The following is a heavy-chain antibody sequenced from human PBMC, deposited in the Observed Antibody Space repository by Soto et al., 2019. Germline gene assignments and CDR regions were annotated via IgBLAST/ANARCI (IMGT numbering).Heavy chain of an antibody. CDR1: GCTFSTYS. D-gene: IGHD2-15*01. J-gene: IGHJ6*02. CDR2: LSGRRSAI. Sequence: EVQLVESGGGLVQPGGSLRLSCAASGCTFSTYSLTWVRQAPGKGLEWVSYLSGRRSAIYYADSVKGRFTISRDKAKNSLYLQRSSLRDENTAAYYCARCASGAYYNYYAMDVWGQVTTVTVSS. V-gene: IGHV3-48*02. CDR3: ARCASGAYYNYYAMDV.